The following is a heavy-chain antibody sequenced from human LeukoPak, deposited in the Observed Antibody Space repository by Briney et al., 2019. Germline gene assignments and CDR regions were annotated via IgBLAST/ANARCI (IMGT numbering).Heavy chain of an antibody. CDR2: ISSSSYI. J-gene: IGHJ3*02. Sequence: GGSLRLSCAASGFTFSSYSMNWVRQAPGKGLEWVSSISSSSYIYYADSVKGRFTISRDNAKNSLYLQMNSLRAEDTAVYYCARDDYASAFDIWGQGTMVTVSS. CDR1: GFTFSSYS. D-gene: IGHD4-17*01. V-gene: IGHV3-21*01. CDR3: ARDDYASAFDI.